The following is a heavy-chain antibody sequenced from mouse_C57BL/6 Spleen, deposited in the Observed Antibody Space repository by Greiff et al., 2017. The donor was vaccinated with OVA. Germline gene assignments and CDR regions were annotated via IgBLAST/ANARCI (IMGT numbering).Heavy chain of an antibody. Sequence: EVQLQQSGPELVKPGASVKISCKASGYTFTDYYMNWVKQSHGKSLEWIGDINPNNGGTSYNQKFKGKATLTVDKSSSTAYMELRSLTSEDSAVYYCARRATADWYFDVWGTGTTVTVSS. CDR2: INPNNGGT. CDR3: ARRATADWYFDV. CDR1: GYTFTDYY. D-gene: IGHD1-2*01. V-gene: IGHV1-26*01. J-gene: IGHJ1*03.